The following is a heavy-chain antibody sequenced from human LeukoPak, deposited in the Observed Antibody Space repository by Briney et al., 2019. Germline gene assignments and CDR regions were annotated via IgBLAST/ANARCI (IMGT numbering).Heavy chain of an antibody. CDR1: GFTFSLYA. Sequence: GGSLRLSCAASGFTFSLYAMSWVRQAPGKGLEWVSGITGSGGTTYYADSVKGRFTISRDNSKNTLYLQMNSLRAEDTAVYYCAKEWACSSTSCYRGGIDYWGQGTLVTVSS. J-gene: IGHJ4*02. CDR3: AKEWACSSTSCYRGGIDY. D-gene: IGHD2-2*01. CDR2: ITGSGGTT. V-gene: IGHV3-23*01.